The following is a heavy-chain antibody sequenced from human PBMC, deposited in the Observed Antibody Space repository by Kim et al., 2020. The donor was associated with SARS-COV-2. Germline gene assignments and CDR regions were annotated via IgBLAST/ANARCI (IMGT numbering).Heavy chain of an antibody. J-gene: IGHJ4*02. CDR2: GNP. V-gene: IGHV7-4-1*02. D-gene: IGHD5-12*01. Sequence: GNPTYAQGFTGRFVFSLDTSVSTAYLQISSLKAEDTAVYYCATSYSVYDDYWGQGTLVTVSS. CDR3: ATSYSVYDDY.